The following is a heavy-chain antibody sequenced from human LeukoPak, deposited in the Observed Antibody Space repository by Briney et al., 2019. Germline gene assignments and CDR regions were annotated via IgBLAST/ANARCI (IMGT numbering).Heavy chain of an antibody. J-gene: IGHJ4*02. D-gene: IGHD1-26*01. CDR2: INPDSGGT. CDR1: GYTFTGYY. Sequence: ASVKVSCKASGYTFTGYYMHWVRQAPGQGLEWMGWINPDSGGTNYAQKFQGRVTMTRDTSISTAYMELSRLRSDDTAVYYCAGLSEWELRAFDYWGQGTLVTVSS. CDR3: AGLSEWELRAFDY. V-gene: IGHV1-2*02.